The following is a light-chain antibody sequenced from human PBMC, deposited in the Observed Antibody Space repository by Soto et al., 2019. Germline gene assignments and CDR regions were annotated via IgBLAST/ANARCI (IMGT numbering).Light chain of an antibody. CDR2: DAS. Sequence: IVLTQSPGTLSLSPGERATLSCRASQSISDNYFAWYQHRPGQAPRLPIYDASTRATAIPDRFRGSGSGTDFTLTISSLEPEDFAVYYCQQYGSSPYAFGQGTKLDIK. J-gene: IGKJ2*01. CDR3: QQYGSSPYA. V-gene: IGKV3-20*01. CDR1: QSISDNY.